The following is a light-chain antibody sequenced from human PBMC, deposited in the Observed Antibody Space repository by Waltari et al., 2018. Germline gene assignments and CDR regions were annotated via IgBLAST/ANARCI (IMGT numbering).Light chain of an antibody. J-gene: IGKJ2*01. V-gene: IGKV1-9*01. CDR3: QHLNSYPVT. Sequence: DIQLTQSPSFLSASVGDRVTIPCRASQGISSYLAWYQQKPGKDPKLLIYTASTLQSGVPSRFSGSGSGTEFTLTISSRQPEDFATYYCQHLNSYPVTFGQGTKLEIK. CDR1: QGISSY. CDR2: TAS.